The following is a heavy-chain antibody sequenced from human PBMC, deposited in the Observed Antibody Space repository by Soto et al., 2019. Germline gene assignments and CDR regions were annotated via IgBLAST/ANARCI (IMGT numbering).Heavy chain of an antibody. CDR1: GFTFSSYS. J-gene: IGHJ6*02. CDR2: ISSSSSTI. V-gene: IGHV3-48*02. Sequence: EVQLVESGGGLVQPGGSLRLSCAASGFTFSSYSMNWVRQAPGKGLEWVSYISSSSSTIYYADSVKGRFTISRDNAKNSLYLQMNSLRDEDTAVYYCARDLPTTVTTYYYYYGMDVWGQGTTVTVPS. CDR3: ARDLPTTVTTYYYYYGMDV. D-gene: IGHD4-17*01.